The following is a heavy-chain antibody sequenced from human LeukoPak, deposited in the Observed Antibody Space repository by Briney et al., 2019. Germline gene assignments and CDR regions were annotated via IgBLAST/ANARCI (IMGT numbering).Heavy chain of an antibody. D-gene: IGHD4-17*01. CDR1: GYTFTGHY. J-gene: IGHJ6*02. CDR3: ASEDYGSASMDV. V-gene: IGHV1-2*02. Sequence: ASVKVSCKASGYTFTGHYMHWVRQAPGQGLEWMGWINPNSGGTNYAQKFQGRVTMTRDTSISTAYMELSRLRSDDTAVYYCASEDYGSASMDVWGQGTTVTVSS. CDR2: INPNSGGT.